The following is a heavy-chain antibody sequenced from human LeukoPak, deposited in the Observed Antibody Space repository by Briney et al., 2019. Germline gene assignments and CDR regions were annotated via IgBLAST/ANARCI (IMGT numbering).Heavy chain of an antibody. CDR2: ISYDGSNK. V-gene: IGHV3-30*04. CDR3: ASQIAAAGTYLTPHY. CDR1: GITFNTYS. J-gene: IGHJ4*02. Sequence: GRSLRLSCAASGITFNTYSMHWVRQAPGKGLEWAAAISYDGSNKYYADSVKGRFTVSRDNSKNTLYLQLNSLRAEDTAVYYCASQIAAAGTYLTPHYWGQGTLVTVSS. D-gene: IGHD6-13*01.